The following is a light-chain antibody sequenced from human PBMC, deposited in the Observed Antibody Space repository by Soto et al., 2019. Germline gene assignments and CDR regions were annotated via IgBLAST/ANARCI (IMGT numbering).Light chain of an antibody. V-gene: IGLV1-44*01. J-gene: IGLJ2*01. CDR3: AAWDDSLNGPV. Sequence: QSVLTQPPSASGTPGQRVTISCSGSSSDIGGNTVNWYQQLPGTAPKLLIYTNNQRPSGVPDRFSGSKSGTSASLAIRGLQSEDEADYYCAAWDDSLNGPVLGGGTKLTVL. CDR2: TNN. CDR1: SSDIGGNT.